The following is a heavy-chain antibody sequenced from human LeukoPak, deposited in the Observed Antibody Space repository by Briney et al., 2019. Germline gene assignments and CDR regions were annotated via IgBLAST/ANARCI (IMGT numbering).Heavy chain of an antibody. Sequence: RGESLKISCKGSGYSFTSYWIGWVRQMPGKGLEWMGIIYPGDSDTRYSPSFQGQVTISADKSISTAYLQWSSLKASDTAMYYCARTAWVVPAAIPYFDYWGQGTLVTVSS. V-gene: IGHV5-51*01. CDR3: ARTAWVVPAAIPYFDY. CDR2: IYPGDSDT. J-gene: IGHJ4*02. D-gene: IGHD2-2*01. CDR1: GYSFTSYW.